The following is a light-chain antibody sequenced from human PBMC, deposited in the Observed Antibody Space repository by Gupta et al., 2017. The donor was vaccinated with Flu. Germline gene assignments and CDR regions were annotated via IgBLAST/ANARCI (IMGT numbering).Light chain of an antibody. CDR2: SAS. CDR1: QDIGSY. Sequence: GDRVTISCRASQDIGSYFASYQQKSAKPPTLLLYSASSVQSAVPSRFSASGFATTFTLTIINLQPEDVSTYYCQQYNSDPPTFGGGTKVEIK. CDR3: QQYNSDPPT. V-gene: IGKV1-27*01. J-gene: IGKJ4*01.